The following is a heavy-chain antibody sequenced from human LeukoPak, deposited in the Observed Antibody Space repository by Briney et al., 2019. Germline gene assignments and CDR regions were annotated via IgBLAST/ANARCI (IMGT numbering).Heavy chain of an antibody. CDR3: AKKGSSYFDY. V-gene: IGHV3-23*01. CDR2: ISGSGGST. J-gene: IGHJ4*02. Sequence: WVSAISGSGGSTYYADSVKGRFTTSRDNSKNTLYLQMNSLRAEDTAVYYCAKKGSSYFDYWGQGTLVTVSS.